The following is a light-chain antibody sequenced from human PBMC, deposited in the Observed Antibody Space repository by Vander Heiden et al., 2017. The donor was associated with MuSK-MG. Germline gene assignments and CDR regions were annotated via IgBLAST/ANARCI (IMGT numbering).Light chain of an antibody. V-gene: IGLV1-47*01. CDR2: RKN. Sequence: QSVLTQPPSASGTPGQRVTISCSGSSSNIGSNYVYWYQQLPGTAPKLLIYRKNQRPSGVPDRFSGAKSGTSASLAISGLRSEDEADYYCAAWDDSLSGLWVFGGGTKLTVL. J-gene: IGLJ3*02. CDR3: AAWDDSLSGLWV. CDR1: SSNIGSNY.